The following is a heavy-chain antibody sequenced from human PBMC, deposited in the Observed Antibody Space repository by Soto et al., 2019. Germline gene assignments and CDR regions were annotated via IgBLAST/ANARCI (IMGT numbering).Heavy chain of an antibody. CDR1: GYSFTSYW. V-gene: IGHV5-51*01. J-gene: IGHJ6*02. D-gene: IGHD3-22*01. CDR2: IYPGDSDT. Sequence: GESLKISCKGSGYSFTSYWIGWVRQMPGKGLEWMGIIYPGDSDTRYSPSFQGQVTISADKSISTAYLQWSSLKASDTAMYYCARAPQTYYYDSSGYSTRRYGMDVWGQGTTVTSP. CDR3: ARAPQTYYYDSSGYSTRRYGMDV.